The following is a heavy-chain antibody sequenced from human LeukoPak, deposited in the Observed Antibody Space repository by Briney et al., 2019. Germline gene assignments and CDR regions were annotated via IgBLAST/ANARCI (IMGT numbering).Heavy chain of an antibody. CDR3: ARSHTQKEFCGGGRCYPTVWWFDP. V-gene: IGHV1-8*01. D-gene: IGHD2-15*01. CDR2: IDPKNGNR. CDR1: GYTFINND. J-gene: IGHJ5*02. Sequence: GASVKVPCKTSGYTFINNDINWVRQAPGQGLEWMAWIDPKNGNRGYAQNFQGRVTMTTDISINTAYLELSSLRSEDTAVYYCARSHTQKEFCGGGRCYPTVWWFDPWGQGTLVTVSS.